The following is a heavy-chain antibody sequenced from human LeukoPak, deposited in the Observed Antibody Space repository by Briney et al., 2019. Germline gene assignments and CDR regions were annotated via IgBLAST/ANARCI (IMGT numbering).Heavy chain of an antibody. Sequence: PGGSLRLSCAASGFTFDDFAMHWVRQAPGKGLEWVSLVSWDGGSTYYADSVRGRFTISRDNSKNSLYLEMNSLRAEDTALYYCAKDGPWSSNWYYFDYWGQGTLVTVSS. V-gene: IGHV3-43D*03. CDR2: VSWDGGST. CDR3: AKDGPWSSNWYYFDY. CDR1: GFTFDDFA. J-gene: IGHJ4*02. D-gene: IGHD6-13*01.